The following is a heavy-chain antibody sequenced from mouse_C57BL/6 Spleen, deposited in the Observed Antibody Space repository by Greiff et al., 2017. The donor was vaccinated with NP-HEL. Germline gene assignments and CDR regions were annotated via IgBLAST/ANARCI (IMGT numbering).Heavy chain of an antibody. D-gene: IGHD1-1*01. CDR3: ARSESSYLDY. J-gene: IGHJ4*01. CDR1: GYAFTNYL. Sequence: VQLQQSGAELVRPGTSVKVSFKASGYAFTNYLIEWVKQRPGQGLEWIGVINPGSGGTNYNKKFKGKATLTADKSSSTAYMQLSSLPSEDSAVYFCARSESSYLDYWGQGTSVTVSS. CDR2: INPGSGGT. V-gene: IGHV1-54*01.